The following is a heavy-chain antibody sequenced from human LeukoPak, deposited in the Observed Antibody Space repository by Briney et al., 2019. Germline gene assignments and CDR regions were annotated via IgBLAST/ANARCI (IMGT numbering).Heavy chain of an antibody. V-gene: IGHV3-48*02. CDR3: AKESSIIGATIAY. J-gene: IGHJ4*02. D-gene: IGHD2/OR15-2a*01. CDR1: GFTFKTDR. Sequence: QSGGSLRFSCTASGFTFKTDRMDCVRQAPGKGLEWLSYINTDSSTIYYTDSLKGRFTISRDNAKNSLYLRMNSLRDEDTAVYYCAKESSIIGATIAYWGQPVIVTVSS. CDR2: INTDSSTI.